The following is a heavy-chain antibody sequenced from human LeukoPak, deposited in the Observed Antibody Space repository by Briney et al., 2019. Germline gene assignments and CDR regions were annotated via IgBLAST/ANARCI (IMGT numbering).Heavy chain of an antibody. V-gene: IGHV3-7*01. Sequence: GGSLRLSCAASGFTFSSYWMSWVRQAPGKGLEWVANIKQDGSEKYYVESVKGRFTISRDNTKNSLYLQMNSLRAEDTAVYYCARLKQWLVRDYYYYGMDVWGQGTTVTVSS. D-gene: IGHD6-19*01. CDR3: ARLKQWLVRDYYYYGMDV. J-gene: IGHJ6*02. CDR1: GFTFSSYW. CDR2: IKQDGSEK.